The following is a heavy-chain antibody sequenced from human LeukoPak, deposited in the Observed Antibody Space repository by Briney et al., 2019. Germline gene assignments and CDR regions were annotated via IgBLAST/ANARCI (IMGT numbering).Heavy chain of an antibody. Sequence: VASVKVSCKASGYTFTGYYMHWVRQAPGQGLEWMGWINPNSGGTNYAQKFQGRVTMTRDASISTAYMELSRLRSDDTAVYYCARDLHFDKKDYWGQGTLVTVSS. CDR2: INPNSGGT. D-gene: IGHD3-3*02. J-gene: IGHJ4*02. CDR1: GYTFTGYY. V-gene: IGHV1-2*02. CDR3: ARDLHFDKKDY.